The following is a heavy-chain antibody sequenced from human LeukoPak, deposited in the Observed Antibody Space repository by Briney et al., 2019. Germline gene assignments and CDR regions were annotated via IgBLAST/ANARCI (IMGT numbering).Heavy chain of an antibody. V-gene: IGHV1-2*02. Sequence: GASVKVSCKASTYTFTDYYMHWVRQAPGQGPEWMGWINPNSGGTKYAQKFQGRVTMTRDTSISTAYMELSSLRSEDTAVYYCATSRRGPFDYWGEKTRVTLS. CDR2: INPNSGGT. CDR3: ATSRRGPFDY. J-gene: IGHJ4*02. CDR1: TYTFTDYY.